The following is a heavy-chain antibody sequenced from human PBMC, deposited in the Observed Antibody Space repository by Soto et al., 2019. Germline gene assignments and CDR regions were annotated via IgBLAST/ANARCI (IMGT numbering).Heavy chain of an antibody. D-gene: IGHD2-21*02. J-gene: IGHJ4*02. CDR3: AKVVTATGFDY. CDR1: GYTFTSYD. V-gene: IGHV1-8*01. Sequence: VKVSCKASGYTFTSYDINWVRQSNGQGLEWMGWINPNRGNTGYAQKFQGRVTMSRNTSISTAYMELSSLRSEDTAVYYCAKVVTATGFDYWGQGTMVTVSS. CDR2: INPNRGNT.